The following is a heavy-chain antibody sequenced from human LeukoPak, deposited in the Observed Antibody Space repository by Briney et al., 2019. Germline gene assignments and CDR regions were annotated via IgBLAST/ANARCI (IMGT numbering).Heavy chain of an antibody. J-gene: IGHJ4*02. CDR2: ISGSGGST. CDR3: AKLIRLWLEFDY. V-gene: IGHV3-23*01. Sequence: QTGGSLRLSCAASGFTFSSYAMSWVRQAPGKGLEWVPAISGSGGSTYYADSVKGRFTISRDNSKNTLYLQMNSLRAEDTAVYYCAKLIRLWLEFDYWGQGTLVTVSS. D-gene: IGHD5-18*01. CDR1: GFTFSSYA.